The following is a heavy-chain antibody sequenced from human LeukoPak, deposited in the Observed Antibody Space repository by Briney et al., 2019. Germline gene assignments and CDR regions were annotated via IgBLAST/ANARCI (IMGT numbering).Heavy chain of an antibody. CDR2: ISYDGSNI. CDR1: GFTFSSYA. J-gene: IGHJ6*03. Sequence: GGSLRLSCAASGFTFSSYAMHWVRQAPGKGLEWVAVISYDGSNIYYADSVKGRFTISRDNSKNTLYLQMNSLRAEDTAVYYCARTSIAARFTYYYYMDVWGKGTTVTVSS. V-gene: IGHV3-30*04. D-gene: IGHD6-6*01. CDR3: ARTSIAARFTYYYYMDV.